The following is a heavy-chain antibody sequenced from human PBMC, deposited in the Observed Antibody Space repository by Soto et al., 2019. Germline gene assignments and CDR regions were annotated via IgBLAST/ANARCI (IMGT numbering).Heavy chain of an antibody. J-gene: IGHJ4*02. CDR3: ARATYYDSSGYVDY. CDR1: GGSISSGYY. D-gene: IGHD3-22*01. Sequence: QVQLQESGPGLVKPSQTLSLTGTVSGGSISSGYYWSWIRQHPGKGLEWIGYIYYSGSSYYNPSLQSRLTISVDTSKNQFSLKLSSVAAADTAVYYCARATYYDSSGYVDYWGQGTLVTVSS. CDR2: IYYSGSS. V-gene: IGHV4-31*03.